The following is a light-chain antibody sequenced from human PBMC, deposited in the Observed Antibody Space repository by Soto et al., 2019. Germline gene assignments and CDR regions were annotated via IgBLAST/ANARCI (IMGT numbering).Light chain of an antibody. CDR2: KAS. CDR1: QSISSW. CDR3: QQYNTYPWT. V-gene: IGKV1-5*03. J-gene: IGKJ1*01. Sequence: DIQMTQSPSTLSASVGDRVTITCRASQSISSWLAWYQQKPGRAPKLLVFKASNLESGVPSRFSGSGSGTEFNLTISSLQPDDFATYYCQQYNTYPWTVGQGTKVDIK.